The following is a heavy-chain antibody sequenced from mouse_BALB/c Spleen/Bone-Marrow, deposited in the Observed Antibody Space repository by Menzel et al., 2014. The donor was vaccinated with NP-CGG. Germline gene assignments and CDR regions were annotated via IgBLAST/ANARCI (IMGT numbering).Heavy chain of an antibody. CDR1: GYTFTNSW. CDR3: ARHHRYAYYFDY. Sequence: QVQLQQSGSVLVRPGASVKLSCKASGYTFTNSWIHWAKQRPGQGPEWIGEIHPNSGNTNYNEKFKGKVTLTADISSSTAYVDLSSLTSEDSAVYYCARHHRYAYYFDYWGQGTTLTVSS. V-gene: IGHV1S130*01. CDR2: IHPNSGNT. D-gene: IGHD2-14*01. J-gene: IGHJ2*01.